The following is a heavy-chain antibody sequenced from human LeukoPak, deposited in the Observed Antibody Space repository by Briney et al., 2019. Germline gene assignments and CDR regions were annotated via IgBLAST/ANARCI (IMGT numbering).Heavy chain of an antibody. Sequence: ASVKVSCKAFGYTFTGYYMRWVRQAPGQGLEWMGWINPNSGGTNYAQKFQGRVTMTRDTSINTAYMELSRLRSDDTAVYYCARGPNCGGDCYHFDYWGQGTLVTVSS. CDR1: GYTFTGYY. CDR3: ARGPNCGGDCYHFDY. J-gene: IGHJ4*02. D-gene: IGHD2-21*01. CDR2: INPNSGGT. V-gene: IGHV1-2*02.